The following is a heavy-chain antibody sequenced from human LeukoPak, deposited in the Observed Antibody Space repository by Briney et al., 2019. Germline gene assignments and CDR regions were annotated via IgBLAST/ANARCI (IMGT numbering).Heavy chain of an antibody. D-gene: IGHD6-6*01. V-gene: IGHV4-38-2*02. J-gene: IGHJ6*03. CDR3: ARRASSSSYHYYYYYYYMDV. CDR1: GYSISSGYY. CDR2: IYHSGST. Sequence: PSETLSLTCTVSGYSISSGYYWGWIRQPPGKGLEWIGSIYHSGSTYYNPSLESRVTISVDTSKNQFSLKLSSVTAADTAVYYCARRASSSSYHYYYYYYYMDVWGKGTTVTVSS.